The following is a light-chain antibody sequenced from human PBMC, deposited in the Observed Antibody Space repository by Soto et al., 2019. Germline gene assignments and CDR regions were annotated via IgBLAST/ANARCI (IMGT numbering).Light chain of an antibody. CDR3: LQDYNYPLT. J-gene: IGKJ4*01. CDR2: VAS. CDR1: QDIRND. V-gene: IGKV1-6*01. Sequence: ALKMTQSPSSLSASVGDRVTITCRASQDIRNDLGWYQQKPGKAPKVLIYVASNLESGVPSRFSGSGSGTDFTLTISSLQPEDFATYYCLQDYNYPLTFGGGTKVEIK.